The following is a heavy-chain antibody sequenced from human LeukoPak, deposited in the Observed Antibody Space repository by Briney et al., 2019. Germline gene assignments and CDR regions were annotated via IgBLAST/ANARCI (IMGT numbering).Heavy chain of an antibody. Sequence: PGGSLRLSCAASGFTFTNYWMSWVRQPPGKGLEWVANIRHDESEIYYVDSVKGRFTISRDNVKDSLFLQMNSLRAEDTAVYYCARDPGRSGWDYWGQGALVTVSS. V-gene: IGHV3-7*01. D-gene: IGHD6-19*01. CDR2: IRHDESEI. CDR3: ARDPGRSGWDY. J-gene: IGHJ4*02. CDR1: GFTFTNYW.